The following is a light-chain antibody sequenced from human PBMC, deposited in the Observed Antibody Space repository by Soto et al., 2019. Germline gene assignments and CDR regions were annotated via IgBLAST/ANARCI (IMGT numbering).Light chain of an antibody. V-gene: IGKV3-20*01. CDR3: HHYDDSPPFT. J-gene: IGKJ3*01. CDR2: GAS. CDR1: QSINSRY. Sequence: EIVLTQSPGTLSLSPGERATLSCRASQSINSRYLAWYQQTPGRAPRLLVYGASSRATGIPDRFSGSASGTDFTLTITRLEPEDFAVYYCHHYDDSPPFTFGPGTKVDVK.